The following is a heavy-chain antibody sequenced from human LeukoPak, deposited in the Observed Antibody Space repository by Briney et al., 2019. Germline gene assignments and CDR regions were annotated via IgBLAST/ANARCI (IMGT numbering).Heavy chain of an antibody. Sequence: GASVKVSCKASGYTFTSYDINWVRQATGQGLEWMGLMNPNSGNTAYAQKFQGRVTMTRNTSISTADMELSSLRSEDTAVYYCARVTGTTSDPRYRYHNFDYWGQGTLVTVSS. D-gene: IGHD1-7*01. J-gene: IGHJ4*02. CDR1: GYTFTSYD. V-gene: IGHV1-8*01. CDR3: ARVTGTTSDPRYRYHNFDY. CDR2: MNPNSGNT.